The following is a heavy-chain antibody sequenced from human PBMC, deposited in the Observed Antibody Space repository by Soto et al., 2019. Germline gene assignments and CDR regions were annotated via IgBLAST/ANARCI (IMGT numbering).Heavy chain of an antibody. CDR1: GGSISSSNW. D-gene: IGHD3-3*01. CDR2: IYHSGST. J-gene: IGHJ5*02. CDR3: ARDRGGVVVMGSEVWFDP. V-gene: IGHV4-4*02. Sequence: QVQLQESGPGLVKPSGTLSLTCAVSGGSISSSNWWSWVRQPPGKGLEWIGEIYHSGSTNDNPSLTSRVTISVDKSKHQFALKLSSVTAADTADYYCARDRGGVVVMGSEVWFDPWWPRNAGDRLL.